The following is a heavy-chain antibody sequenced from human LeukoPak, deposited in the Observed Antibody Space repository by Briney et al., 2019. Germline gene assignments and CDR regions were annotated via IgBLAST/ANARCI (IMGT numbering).Heavy chain of an antibody. Sequence: GASVKVSCKASGYTFTSYGISWVRQAPGQGLEWMGWISAYNGNTNYAQKLQGRVTMTTDTSTSTAYMELRSLRSDDTAVYYRARAGEVYNSGSYLEYWGQGTLVTVSS. D-gene: IGHD6-19*01. CDR3: ARAGEVYNSGSYLEY. CDR2: ISAYNGNT. CDR1: GYTFTSYG. V-gene: IGHV1-18*01. J-gene: IGHJ4*02.